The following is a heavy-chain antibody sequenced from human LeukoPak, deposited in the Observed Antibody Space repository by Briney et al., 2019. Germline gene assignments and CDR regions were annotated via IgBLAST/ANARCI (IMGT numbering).Heavy chain of an antibody. J-gene: IGHJ4*02. V-gene: IGHV3-48*01. CDR1: GFTFSFYS. D-gene: IGHD3-22*01. CDR3: AKDHDSSGYYYLDY. CDR2: ISLSSSTI. Sequence: PGGSLRLSCAASGFTFSFYSMNWVRQAPGKGLEWVSYISLSSSTIYHADSVKGRFTISRDNAKNTLYLQMNSLRAEDTAVYYCAKDHDSSGYYYLDYWGQGTLVTVSS.